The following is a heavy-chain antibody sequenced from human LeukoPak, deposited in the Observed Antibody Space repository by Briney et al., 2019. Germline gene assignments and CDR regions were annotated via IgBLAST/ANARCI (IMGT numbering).Heavy chain of an antibody. CDR3: ARQVTYGYAYGYYFDF. CDR2: IYYSGST. J-gene: IGHJ4*02. V-gene: IGHV4-59*08. D-gene: IGHD5-18*01. Sequence: PSETLSLTCTVSGDSISSYYWSWIRQSPGKGLEWIGYIYYSGSTNYNPSLKSRVTISVDTSKNQFFLRLSSVTAADTAVYYCARQVTYGYAYGYYFDFWGQGALVTVSS. CDR1: GDSISSYY.